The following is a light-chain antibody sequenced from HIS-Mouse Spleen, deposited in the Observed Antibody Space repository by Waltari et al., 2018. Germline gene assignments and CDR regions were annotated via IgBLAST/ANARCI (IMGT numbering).Light chain of an antibody. CDR1: QGISSY. CDR2: AAS. CDR3: QQLNSYPPT. V-gene: IGKV1-9*01. Sequence: DIQLTQSPSFLSASVGDRVTITCRDSQGISSYLAWYQQKPGKAPKLLIYAASTLQSGVPSRVSGSGSGTEFTLTISSLQPEDFATYYCQQLNSYPPTFGQGTKVEIK. J-gene: IGKJ1*01.